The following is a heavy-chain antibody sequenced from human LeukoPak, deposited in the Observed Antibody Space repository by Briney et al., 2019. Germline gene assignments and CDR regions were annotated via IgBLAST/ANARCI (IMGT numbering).Heavy chain of an antibody. Sequence: GGSLRLSCAASGFTFDDYAMHWVRQAPGKGLEWVSGISWNSGSIGYADPVKGRFTISRDDAKNSLYLQMNSLSAEDMALYYCAKAHTYCYDSSGPQGAFDIWGQGTMVTVSS. D-gene: IGHD3-22*01. CDR1: GFTFDDYA. J-gene: IGHJ3*02. CDR3: AKAHTYCYDSSGPQGAFDI. CDR2: ISWNSGSI. V-gene: IGHV3-9*03.